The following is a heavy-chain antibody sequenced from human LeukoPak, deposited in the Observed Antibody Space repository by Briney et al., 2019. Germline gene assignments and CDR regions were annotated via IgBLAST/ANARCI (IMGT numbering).Heavy chain of an antibody. Sequence: ASVKVSCKASGYTFTSYYMHWVRQAPGQGLEWMGIINPSGGSTSYAQKFQGRVTITRDTSTSTVYMELSSLRSEDTAVYYCAGGGGEMATTMTFDFWGQGTPVTVSS. CDR3: AGGGGEMATTMTFDF. V-gene: IGHV1-46*01. D-gene: IGHD5-24*01. CDR1: GYTFTSYY. CDR2: INPSGGST. J-gene: IGHJ4*02.